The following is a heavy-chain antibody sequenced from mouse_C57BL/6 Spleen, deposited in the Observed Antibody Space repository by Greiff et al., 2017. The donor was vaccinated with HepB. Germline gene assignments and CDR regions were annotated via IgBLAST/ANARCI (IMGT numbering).Heavy chain of an antibody. D-gene: IGHD1-1*01. J-gene: IGHJ1*03. CDR3: ARDGDYYGSSYDWYFDV. Sequence: EVQVVESGGGLVQSGRSLRLSCATSGFTFSDFYMEWVRQAPGKGLEWIAASRNKANDYTTEYSASVKGRFIVSRDTSQSILYLQMNALRAEDTAIYYCARDGDYYGSSYDWYFDVWGTGTTVTVSS. V-gene: IGHV7-1*01. CDR2: SRNKANDYTT. CDR1: GFTFSDFY.